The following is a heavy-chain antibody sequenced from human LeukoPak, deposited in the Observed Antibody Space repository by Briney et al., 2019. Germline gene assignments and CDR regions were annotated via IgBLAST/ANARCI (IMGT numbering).Heavy chain of an antibody. Sequence: GGSLRLSCAASGFTFSGYDMNWVRQAPGKGLEWLSYISSSGRTFYYADSVKGRFTISRDNAKNSLYLQMNSLRAEDTAVYYCARDLRSSVVSRFDYWGQGTLVTVSS. CDR1: GFTFSGYD. V-gene: IGHV3-48*03. CDR3: ARDLRSSVVSRFDY. D-gene: IGHD3-22*01. J-gene: IGHJ4*02. CDR2: ISSSGRTF.